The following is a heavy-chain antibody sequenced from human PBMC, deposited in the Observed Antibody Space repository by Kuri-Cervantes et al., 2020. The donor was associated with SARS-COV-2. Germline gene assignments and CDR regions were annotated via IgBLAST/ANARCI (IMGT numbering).Heavy chain of an antibody. CDR2: ITYDKTNE. J-gene: IGHJ4*02. D-gene: IGHD1-20*01. Sequence: GESLKISCAASGFTFSSYAMHWVRQAPGKGLEWVAVITYDKTNEYYEDSAKGRFTISRDNSKNTLYLQMNSLRAEDTAVYYCARDLVRSNWNYCDYWGQGTLVTVSS. CDR1: GFTFSSYA. CDR3: ARDLVRSNWNYCDY. V-gene: IGHV3-30*01.